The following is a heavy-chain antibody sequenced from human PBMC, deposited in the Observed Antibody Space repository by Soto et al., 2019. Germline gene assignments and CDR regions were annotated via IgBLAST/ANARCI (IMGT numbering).Heavy chain of an antibody. CDR1: GFTFSDYY. Sequence: PGGSLRLSCAASGFTFSDYYMSWIRQAPGKGLEWVSYISSSGSTIYYADSVKGRFTISRDNAKNSLYLQMNSLRAEDTAVYYCASYPSGSSFYYYYMDVWGKGTTVTVSS. CDR2: ISSSGSTI. CDR3: ASYPSGSSFYYYYMDV. J-gene: IGHJ6*03. D-gene: IGHD6-6*01. V-gene: IGHV3-11*01.